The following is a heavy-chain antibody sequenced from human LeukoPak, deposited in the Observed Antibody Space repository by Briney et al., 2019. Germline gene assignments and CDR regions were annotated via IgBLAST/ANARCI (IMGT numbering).Heavy chain of an antibody. CDR3: ARETTYYDILTGTLYDY. D-gene: IGHD3-9*01. CDR2: LYYSGST. Sequence: SETLSLTCTVSGGSITGSSYFWGWIRQPPGKGLEWIGSLYYSGSTYYNPSLKSRVTISVDTSKNQFSLKLSSVTAADTAVYYCARETTYYDILTGTLYDYWGQGTLVTVSS. CDR1: GGSITGSSYF. V-gene: IGHV4-39*02. J-gene: IGHJ4*02.